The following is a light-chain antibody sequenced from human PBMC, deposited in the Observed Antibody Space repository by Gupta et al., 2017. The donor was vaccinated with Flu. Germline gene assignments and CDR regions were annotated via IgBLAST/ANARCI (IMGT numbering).Light chain of an antibody. J-gene: IGLJ3*02. CDR3: CSYAGSYTWV. Sequence: SVTISCTGTSSDVGGYNYVSWYQQHPGKAPKLMIYDVSKRPSGVPDRFSGSKSGNTASLTISGLQDEDEADYYCCSYAGSYTWVFGGGTKLTVL. CDR2: DVS. CDR1: SSDVGGYNY. V-gene: IGLV2-11*03.